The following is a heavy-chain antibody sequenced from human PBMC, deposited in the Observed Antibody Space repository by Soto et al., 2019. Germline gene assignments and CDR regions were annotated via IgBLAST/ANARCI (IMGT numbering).Heavy chain of an antibody. J-gene: IGHJ4*02. D-gene: IGHD2-2*01. CDR2: INAGNGDT. V-gene: IGHV1-3*01. Sequence: ASVKVSCKTSGYTFTTYAIHWVRQAPGQRLEWMGWINAGNGDTKYSQNFQGRVTFTRDSSATTAYMELSTLTSEDTAVYYCARRFTGLPPPIFDSWGQGALVTVSS. CDR3: ARRFTGLPPPIFDS. CDR1: GYTFTTYA.